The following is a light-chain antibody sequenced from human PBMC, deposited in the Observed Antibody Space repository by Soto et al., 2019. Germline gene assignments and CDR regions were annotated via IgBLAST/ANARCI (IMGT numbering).Light chain of an antibody. Sequence: QSALTQPASVSGSPGQSITISCTGTSSDVGGYNYVSWYQQHPGKAPKLMIYDVSNRPSRVSNRFSSSKSGNTASLTISWLQAEDEADYYCSTYTSSSTVVFGGGTMLTVL. CDR2: DVS. CDR3: STYTSSSTVV. J-gene: IGLJ2*01. CDR1: SSDVGGYNY. V-gene: IGLV2-14*01.